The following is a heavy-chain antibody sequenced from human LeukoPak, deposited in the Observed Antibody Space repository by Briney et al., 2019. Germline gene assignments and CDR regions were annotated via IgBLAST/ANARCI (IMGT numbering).Heavy chain of an antibody. CDR2: IYHSGSA. J-gene: IGHJ4*02. CDR1: DGSMSSDA. D-gene: IGHD2-2*01. V-gene: IGHV4-30-2*01. CDR3: ARSYGPYQIDS. Sequence: SQTLSLTCAVSDGSMSSDAWTWIRQPPGMALEWIGYIYHSGSAYYNSSLKSRVTISLDRSKNQFPLKLSSMTAADTAFYYCARSYGPYQIDSWGQGTLVTVSS.